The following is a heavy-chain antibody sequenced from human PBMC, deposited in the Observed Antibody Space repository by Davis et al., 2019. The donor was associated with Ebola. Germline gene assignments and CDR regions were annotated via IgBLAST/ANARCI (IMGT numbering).Heavy chain of an antibody. J-gene: IGHJ5*02. Sequence: PGGSLRLSCVDSGFMFSTYVMSWVRQAPGKGLEWVSTLGTSADTYYADSVKGRFTISRDNSKNTLYLQMNGLRAEDTAVYYCHTPRGWFDPWGQGTLVTVSS. CDR3: HTPRGWFDP. CDR2: LGTSADT. V-gene: IGHV3-23*01. D-gene: IGHD2-15*01. CDR1: GFMFSTYV.